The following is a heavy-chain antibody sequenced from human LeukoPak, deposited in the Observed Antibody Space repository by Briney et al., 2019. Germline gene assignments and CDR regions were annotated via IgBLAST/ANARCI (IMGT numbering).Heavy chain of an antibody. J-gene: IGHJ6*02. D-gene: IGHD3-10*01. Sequence: PGGSLRLSCVASGFTFGHNAMAWVRQAPGKRLEWVSAISGSGGSTYYADSVKGRFTISRDNSKNTLYLQMNSLRAEDTAVYYCAKLGSWFYYYGMDVWGQGTTVTVSS. CDR1: GFTFGHNA. V-gene: IGHV3-23*01. CDR3: AKLGSWFYYYGMDV. CDR2: ISGSGGST.